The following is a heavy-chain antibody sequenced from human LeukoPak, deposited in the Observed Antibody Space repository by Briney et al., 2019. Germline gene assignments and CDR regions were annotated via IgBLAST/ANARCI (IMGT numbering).Heavy chain of an antibody. CDR1: GYTFTGYY. CDR3: ARDGGFGDLEIDY. J-gene: IGHJ4*02. CDR2: INPNSGGT. Sequence: ASVKVSCKASGYTFTGYYMHWVRQAPGQGLEWMGWINPNSGGTNYAQKFQGRVTMTRDTSISTAYMELSRLTSDDTAVYYCARDGGFGDLEIDYWGQGTLVTVSS. D-gene: IGHD3-10*01. V-gene: IGHV1-2*02.